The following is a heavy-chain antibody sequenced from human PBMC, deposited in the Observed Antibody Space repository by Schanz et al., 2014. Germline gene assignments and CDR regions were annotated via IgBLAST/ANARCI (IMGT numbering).Heavy chain of an antibody. CDR2: IMPLRGIG. Sequence: QVQLVQSGPEVKKPGSSVKVSCQAFGDTFSKYNIMWVRQVPGQGLEWLGRIMPLRGIGNNAWKFQDRLTITADNSMNITYMELSSLGTEDTAVYYCTRLRRADPNGFDVWGQGTTVTVS. CDR3: TRLRRADPNGFDV. CDR1: GDTFSKYN. D-gene: IGHD6-19*01. J-gene: IGHJ6*02. V-gene: IGHV1-69*02.